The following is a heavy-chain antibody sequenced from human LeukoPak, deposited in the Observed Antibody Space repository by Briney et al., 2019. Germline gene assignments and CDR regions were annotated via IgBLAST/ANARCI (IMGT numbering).Heavy chain of an antibody. CDR3: AKRGIVIRAVIVIGFHKEAHYFDD. D-gene: IGHD3-10*01. CDR2: TIVGGADT. Sequence: AGSLTRSCVVSGFTRSNNGMRWVRPAQGQGREGGSSTIVGGADTAYADSVKGRFTISREKSKNTLYLQMNSLRAEDTAVYFCAKRGIVIRAVIVIGFHKEAHYFDDWGQGTLVTVSS. CDR1: GFTRSNNG. V-gene: IGHV3-23*01. J-gene: IGHJ4*02.